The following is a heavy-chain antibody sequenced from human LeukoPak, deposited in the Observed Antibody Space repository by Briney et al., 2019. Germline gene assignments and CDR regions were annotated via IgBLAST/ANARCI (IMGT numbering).Heavy chain of an antibody. Sequence: PSGTLSLTCAVYGGSFSGYYWSWIRQPPGKGLEWIGEINHSGSTNYNPSLKSRVTISVDTSKNQFSLKLSSVTAADTAVYYCARGVDYGDYPDYWGQGTLVTVSS. CDR1: GGSFSGYY. CDR2: INHSGST. D-gene: IGHD4-17*01. CDR3: ARGVDYGDYPDY. V-gene: IGHV4-34*01. J-gene: IGHJ4*02.